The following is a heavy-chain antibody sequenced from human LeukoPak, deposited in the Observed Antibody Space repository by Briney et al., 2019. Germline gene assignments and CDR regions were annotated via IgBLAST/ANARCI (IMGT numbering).Heavy chain of an antibody. Sequence: GSVKVSCKASGYTFTRYDMHWVRQAPGQGGEGMGWINPNSGGTTYPQKFQGRVTMPRDTSISTAYMELSRLRSDDTAVYYCARVHEGGGSYDPDYWGQGTLVTVSS. V-gene: IGHV1-2*02. CDR1: GYTFTRYD. J-gene: IGHJ4*02. CDR3: ARVHEGGGSYDPDY. CDR2: INPNSGGT. D-gene: IGHD5-18*01.